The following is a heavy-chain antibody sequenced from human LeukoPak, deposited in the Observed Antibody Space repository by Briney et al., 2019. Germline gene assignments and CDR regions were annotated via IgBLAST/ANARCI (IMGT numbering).Heavy chain of an antibody. CDR1: GGTFGSYA. CDR2: IIPIFGTA. J-gene: IGHJ3*02. Sequence: SVKVSCKASGGTFGSYAISWVRQAPGQGLERMGGIIPIFGTANYAQKFQGRVTITADESTSTAYMELSSLRSEDTAVYYCARGSGSYYHDAFDIWGQGTMVTVSS. V-gene: IGHV1-69*13. CDR3: ARGSGSYYHDAFDI. D-gene: IGHD3-10*01.